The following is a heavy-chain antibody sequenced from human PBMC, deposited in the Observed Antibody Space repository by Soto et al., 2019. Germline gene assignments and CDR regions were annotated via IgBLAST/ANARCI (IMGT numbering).Heavy chain of an antibody. D-gene: IGHD3-3*01. CDR2: INTDNGNT. Sequence: ASVKVSCKASGYTFTNAGISWVRQAPGQGLEWLGWINTDNGNTNYAQHLQGRVTLTTDTSTSTAYMDLRSLRSDDTAVYYCARDQGITTLGVYSMYYYGMDVRG. CDR3: ARDQGITTLGVYSMYYYGMDV. V-gene: IGHV1-18*01. CDR1: GYTFTNAG. J-gene: IGHJ6*02.